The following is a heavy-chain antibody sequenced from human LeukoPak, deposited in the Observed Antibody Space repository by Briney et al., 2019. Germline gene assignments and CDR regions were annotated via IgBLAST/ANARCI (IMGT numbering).Heavy chain of an antibody. CDR1: GLTFTNLA. Sequence: RGSLRLSCPVSGLTFTNLAMSWDRHPPGDGLEWDSGTRGGGDNAYYTDSVKVRFTISIDKSKKMLDLQMNSLRVEDAAVYYCAKEWYWSSDICYCLLLDYWGQGTLVTVSS. CDR3: AKEWYWSSDICYCLLLDY. V-gene: IGHV3-23*01. J-gene: IGHJ4*02. CDR2: TRGGGDNA. D-gene: IGHD2-2*01.